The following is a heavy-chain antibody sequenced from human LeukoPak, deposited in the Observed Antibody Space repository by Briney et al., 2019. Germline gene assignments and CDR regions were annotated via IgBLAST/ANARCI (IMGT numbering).Heavy chain of an antibody. D-gene: IGHD3-3*01. J-gene: IGHJ5*02. CDR2: IVVGSGNT. V-gene: IGHV1-58*02. CDR1: GFTFSSSA. CDR3: ARDSEYYDFWSGVTLLQPHNWFDP. Sequence: SVKVSCKASGFTFSSSAIQWVRQARGQRLEWIGWIVVGSGNTNYAQKFQERVTITRDTSTSTVYMELSSLRSEDTAVYYCARDSEYYDFWSGVTLLQPHNWFDPWGQGTLVTVSS.